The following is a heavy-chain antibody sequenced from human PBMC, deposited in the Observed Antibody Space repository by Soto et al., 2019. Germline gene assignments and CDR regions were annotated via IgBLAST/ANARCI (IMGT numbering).Heavy chain of an antibody. Sequence: PSETLSLTCTVSGGPIRSGDYYWSWLRPPPGKGLERVGYNYYGGGTYYNPSLMSRVTMSVEPCKNQFSLKLTSVTDADTAVYYCARERVADDIHHTWFDPWGTGTLVTVA. CDR3: ARERVADDIHHTWFDP. CDR1: GGPIRSGDYY. V-gene: IGHV4-30-4*01. J-gene: IGHJ5*02. CDR2: NYYGGGT. D-gene: IGHD2-2*02.